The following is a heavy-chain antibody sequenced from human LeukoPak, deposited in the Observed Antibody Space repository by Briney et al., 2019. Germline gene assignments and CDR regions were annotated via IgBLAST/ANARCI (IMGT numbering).Heavy chain of an antibody. J-gene: IGHJ5*02. V-gene: IGHV1-2*02. CDR2: INPNSGGT. D-gene: IGHD2-21*01. Sequence: ASVKVSCKTSGYSFTGYYMHWVRQAPGQGLEWMGWINPNSGGTSSAQKFQGRVTMTRDTSISTVYMEVSWLTSDDTAIYYCARADRLHGGPYLIGPWGQGTLVTVSS. CDR1: GYSFTGYY. CDR3: ARADRLHGGPYLIGP.